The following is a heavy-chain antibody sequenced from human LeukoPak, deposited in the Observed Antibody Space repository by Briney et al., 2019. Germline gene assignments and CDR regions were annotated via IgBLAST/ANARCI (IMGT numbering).Heavy chain of an antibody. D-gene: IGHD1-26*01. J-gene: IGHJ4*02. V-gene: IGHV3-33*01. CDR1: GFTFSSYG. CDR2: IWYDGSNK. Sequence: PGGSLRLSCAASGFTFSSYGMHWVRQAPGKGLEWVAVIWYDGSNKYYADSAKGRFTISRDNSKNTLYLQMNSLRAEDTAVYYCARSGSYYSFDYWGQGTLVTVSS. CDR3: ARSGSYYSFDY.